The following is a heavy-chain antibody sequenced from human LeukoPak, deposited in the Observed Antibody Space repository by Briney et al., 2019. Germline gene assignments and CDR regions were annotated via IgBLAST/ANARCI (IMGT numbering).Heavy chain of an antibody. Sequence: GASVEVSCKASGYTFSGTGWYLYWLRQAPGQGLECMGWIYPNNGATAYAQKFQGRVAMTRDTSITTAYMELSRLRPDDTAVYYCARDGPPQMVDFDYWGQGTLVTVSS. CDR1: GYTFSGTGWY. CDR3: ARDGPPQMVDFDY. V-gene: IGHV1-2*02. J-gene: IGHJ4*02. D-gene: IGHD3-10*01. CDR2: IYPNNGAT.